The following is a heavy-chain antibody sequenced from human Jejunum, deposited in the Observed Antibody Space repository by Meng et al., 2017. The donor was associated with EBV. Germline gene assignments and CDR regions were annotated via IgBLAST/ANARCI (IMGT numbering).Heavy chain of an antibody. CDR1: GDSTSSSHW. D-gene: IGHD4-11*01. CDR2: MHPGGST. CDR3: AKSNDYSLNS. Sequence: QVQLQASGPGLVNPSGTLSLPCAVSGDSTSSSHWWSWVRPPPGKGLEWIGEMHPGGSTNYNPSLKSRVTISVDNSKNQFSLKLTSVTAADTAVYYCAKSNDYSLNSWGQGTLVTVSS. J-gene: IGHJ4*02. V-gene: IGHV4-4*02.